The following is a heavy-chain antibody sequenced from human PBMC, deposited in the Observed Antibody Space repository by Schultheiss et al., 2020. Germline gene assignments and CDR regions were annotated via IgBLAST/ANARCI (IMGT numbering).Heavy chain of an antibody. V-gene: IGHV3-30*03. Sequence: GGSLRLSCAVSGFTFSIYGMHWVRQAPGKGLEWVAVISYDGSNKYYTDSVKGRFTISRDNSKNTLYLQMNSLRAEDTAVYYCARVGPYCTNGVCKHYYYYYMDVWGKGTTVTVSS. CDR3: ARVGPYCTNGVCKHYYYYYMDV. J-gene: IGHJ6*03. CDR1: GFTFSIYG. D-gene: IGHD2-8*01. CDR2: ISYDGSNK.